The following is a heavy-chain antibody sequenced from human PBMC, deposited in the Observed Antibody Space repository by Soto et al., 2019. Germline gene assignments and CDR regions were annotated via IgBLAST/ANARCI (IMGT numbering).Heavy chain of an antibody. D-gene: IGHD3-22*01. Sequence: PGGSLRLSCAASGFTFSSYSMNWVRQAPGKGLEWVSSISSSSSYIYYADSVKGRFTISRDNAKNSLYLQMNSLRAEDTAVYYCARDLKKGPRPFTMTQGKFDYWGQGTLVTVSS. CDR3: ARDLKKGPRPFTMTQGKFDY. CDR2: ISSSSSYI. V-gene: IGHV3-21*01. CDR1: GFTFSSYS. J-gene: IGHJ4*02.